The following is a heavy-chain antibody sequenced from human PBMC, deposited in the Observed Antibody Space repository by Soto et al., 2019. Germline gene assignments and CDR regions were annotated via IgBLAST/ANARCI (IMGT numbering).Heavy chain of an antibody. CDR2: IKQDGSQK. D-gene: IGHD6-19*01. V-gene: IGHV3-7*01. J-gene: IGHJ4*02. CDR3: ARDGPPNSAWPWDTDY. CDR1: GFTVSSYW. Sequence: PGCSLRLSCASSGFTVSSYWMSWVRQAPGKGLEWVANIKQDGSQKYYLDSVKGRFTISRDNAKNSLYLQMNSLRAEDTAVYYCARDGPPNSAWPWDTDYWGQGTLVTVSS.